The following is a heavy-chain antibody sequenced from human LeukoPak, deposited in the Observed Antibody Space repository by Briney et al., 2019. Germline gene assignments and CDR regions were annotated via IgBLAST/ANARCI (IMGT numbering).Heavy chain of an antibody. J-gene: IGHJ6*03. V-gene: IGHV3-33*03. CDR1: GFTFSRVG. D-gene: IGHD1-14*01. CDR2: IHNDGTMG. CDR3: AKEGEPFRGYLDV. Sequence: PGTSLRLSSVGSGFTFSRVGMQWVRQAPGKGLEWVAVIHNDGTMGQYADTVQGRFNISKDNSQDTLYVQMNSLRDDDTAVYYCAKEGEPFRGYLDVWGKGTTVIVSS.